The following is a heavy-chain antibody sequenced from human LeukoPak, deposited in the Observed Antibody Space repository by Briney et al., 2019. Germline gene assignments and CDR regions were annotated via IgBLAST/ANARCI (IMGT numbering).Heavy chain of an antibody. CDR1: GFTFSTYW. CDR2: IKQDGSEK. D-gene: IGHD6-13*01. J-gene: IGHJ6*02. CDR3: ARDPYSSTWSYGMDV. V-gene: IGHV3-7*05. Sequence: PGGSLRLSCAASGFTFSTYWMSWVRQAPGKGLEWVANIKQDGSEKVYVDSVKGRFTISRDNAQNSLFPQMNALRAEDTAVYYCARDPYSSTWSYGMDVWGQGTTVTVSS.